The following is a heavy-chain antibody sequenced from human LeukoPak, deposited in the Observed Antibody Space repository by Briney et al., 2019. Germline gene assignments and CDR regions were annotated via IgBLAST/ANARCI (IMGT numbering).Heavy chain of an antibody. D-gene: IGHD3-10*01. CDR3: ARDRIAGARFGEIFP. Sequence: GGSLRLSCAASGFTFSSYSMNWVRQAPGKGLEWVSSISSSSSYIYYADSVKGRFTISRDNAKNSLYLQMNSLRAEDTAVYYCARDRIAGARFGEIFPWGQGTLVTVSS. V-gene: IGHV3-21*01. J-gene: IGHJ5*02. CDR2: ISSSSSYI. CDR1: GFTFSSYS.